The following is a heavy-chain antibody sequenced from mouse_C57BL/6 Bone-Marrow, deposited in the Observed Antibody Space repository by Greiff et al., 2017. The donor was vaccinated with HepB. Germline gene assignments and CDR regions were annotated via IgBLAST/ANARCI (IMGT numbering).Heavy chain of an antibody. D-gene: IGHD2-3*01. CDR2: ISDGGSYT. J-gene: IGHJ4*01. Sequence: EVKLMESGGGLVKPGGSLKLSCAASGFTFSSYAMSWVRQTPEKRLEWVATISDGGSYTYYPDNVKGRFTISRDNAKNNLYLQMSHLKSEDTAMYYCAREWDGYYFYAMDYWGQGTSVTVSS. CDR1: GFTFSSYA. CDR3: AREWDGYYFYAMDY. V-gene: IGHV5-4*01.